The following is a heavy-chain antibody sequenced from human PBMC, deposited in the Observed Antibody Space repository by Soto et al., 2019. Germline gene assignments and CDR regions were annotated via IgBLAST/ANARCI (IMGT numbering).Heavy chain of an antibody. Sequence: PSETLSLTCTVSGSSISSYYWSWIRQPPGKGLEWIGYIYYSGSTNYNPSLKSRVTISVDTSKNQFSLKLSSVTAADTAVYYCARQYSSGWYLWNAFDIWGQGTMVTVSS. V-gene: IGHV4-59*01. CDR2: IYYSGST. D-gene: IGHD6-19*01. CDR3: ARQYSSGWYLWNAFDI. CDR1: GSSISSYY. J-gene: IGHJ3*02.